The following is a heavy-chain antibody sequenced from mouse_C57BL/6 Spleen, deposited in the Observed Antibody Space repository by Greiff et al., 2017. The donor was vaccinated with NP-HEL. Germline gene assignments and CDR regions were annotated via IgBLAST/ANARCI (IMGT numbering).Heavy chain of an antibody. J-gene: IGHJ4*01. CDR1: GYTFTSYW. Sequence: VQLQQPGAELVKPGASVKMSCKASGYTFTSYWITWVKQRPGQGLEWIGDIYPGSGSTNYNEKLKSKATLTVDTSSSTAYMQLSSLTSEDSAVYYCAKGGYGSSSMDYWGQGTSVTVSS. CDR3: AKGGYGSSSMDY. V-gene: IGHV1-55*01. D-gene: IGHD1-1*01. CDR2: IYPGSGST.